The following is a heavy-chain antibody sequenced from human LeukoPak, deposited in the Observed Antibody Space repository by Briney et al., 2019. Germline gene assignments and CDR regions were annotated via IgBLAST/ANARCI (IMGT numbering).Heavy chain of an antibody. CDR1: GYTLTELS. D-gene: IGHD2-2*01. Sequence: ASVKVSCKVSGYTLTELSMHWVRQAPGKGLEWMGGFDPEDGETIYAQKFQGRVTMTEDTSTDTAYMELSSLRSEDTAVYYCATRDIVVVPAAEDYYYYMDVWGKGTTVTVSS. CDR2: FDPEDGET. CDR3: ATRDIVVVPAAEDYYYYMDV. V-gene: IGHV1-24*01. J-gene: IGHJ6*03.